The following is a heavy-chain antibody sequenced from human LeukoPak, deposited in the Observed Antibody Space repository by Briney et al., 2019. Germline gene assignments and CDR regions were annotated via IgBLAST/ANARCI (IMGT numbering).Heavy chain of an antibody. D-gene: IGHD1-26*01. CDR3: ARFWERESGYFDY. J-gene: IGHJ4*02. CDR1: GYSISTGYY. CDR2: IYYSGST. Sequence: SETLSLTCTVSGYSISTGYYWDWIRQPPGKGLEWIGYIYYSGSTNYNPSLKSRVTISVDTSKNQFSLKLSSVTAADTAVYYCARFWERESGYFDYWGQGTLVTVSS. V-gene: IGHV4-61*01.